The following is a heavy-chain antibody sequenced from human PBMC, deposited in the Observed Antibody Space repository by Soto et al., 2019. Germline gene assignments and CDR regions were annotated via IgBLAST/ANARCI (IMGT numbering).Heavy chain of an antibody. CDR1: GFTFSSYG. CDR2: ISYDGSNK. J-gene: IGHJ4*02. CDR3: AKDFSRRAARPYFDY. Sequence: GGSLRLSCSASGFTFSSYGMHWVRQAPGKGLEWVAVISYDGSNKYYADSVKGRFTISRDNSKNTLYPQMNSLRAEDTAVYYCAKDFSRRAARPYFDYWGQGTLVTVSS. V-gene: IGHV3-30*18. D-gene: IGHD6-6*01.